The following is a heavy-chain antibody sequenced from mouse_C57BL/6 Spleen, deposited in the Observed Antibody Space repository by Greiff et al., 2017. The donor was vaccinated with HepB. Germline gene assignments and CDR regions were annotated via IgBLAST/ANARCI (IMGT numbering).Heavy chain of an antibody. V-gene: IGHV5-16*01. CDR2: INYDGSST. J-gene: IGHJ2*01. CDR3: ARRRVGYFDY. Sequence: EVQVVESEGGLVQPGSSMKLSCTASGFTFSDYYMAWVRQVPEKGLEWVANINYDGSSTYYLDSLKSRFIISRDNAKNILYLQMSSLKSEDTATYYCARRRVGYFDYWGQGTTLTVSS. CDR1: GFTFSDYY. D-gene: IGHD1-1*02.